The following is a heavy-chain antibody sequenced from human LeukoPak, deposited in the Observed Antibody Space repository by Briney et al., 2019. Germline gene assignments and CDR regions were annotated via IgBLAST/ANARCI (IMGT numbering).Heavy chain of an antibody. J-gene: IGHJ3*02. CDR3: ARVVVAASYDAFDI. CDR1: GGSISSYY. V-gene: IGHV4-59*01. CDR2: IYYSGST. Sequence: SETLSLTCTVSGGSISSYYWSWIRQPPGKGLEWIGSIYYSGSTYYDPSLKSRVTISVDTSKNQFSLKLSSVTAADTAVYYCARVVVAASYDAFDIWGQGTMVTVSS. D-gene: IGHD2-15*01.